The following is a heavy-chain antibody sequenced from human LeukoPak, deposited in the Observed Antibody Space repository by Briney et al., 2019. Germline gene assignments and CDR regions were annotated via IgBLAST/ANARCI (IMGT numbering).Heavy chain of an antibody. CDR1: GFTFSSYA. CDR2: ISGSGGST. D-gene: IGHD6-19*01. Sequence: GGSPRLSCAASGFTFSSYAMSWVRQAPGKGLEWVSAISGSGGSTYYADSVKGRFTISRDNSKNTLYLQMDSLRAEDTAVYYCAKSHSSGWHQDYWGQGTLVTVSS. J-gene: IGHJ4*02. V-gene: IGHV3-23*01. CDR3: AKSHSSGWHQDY.